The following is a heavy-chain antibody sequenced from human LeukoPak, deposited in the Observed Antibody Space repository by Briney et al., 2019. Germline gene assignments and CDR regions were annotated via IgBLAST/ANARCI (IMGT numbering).Heavy chain of an antibody. J-gene: IGHJ2*01. CDR2: IIPILGIV. CDR1: GGTFSSYA. Sequence: ASVKVSCKASGGTFSSYAISWVRQAPGQGLEWMGRIIPILGIVNYAQKFQGRVPITADKSTSTAYMELSSLRSEDTAVYYCARGCSSTSCSDWYFDLWGRGTLVTVSS. CDR3: ARGCSSTSCSDWYFDL. D-gene: IGHD2-2*01. V-gene: IGHV1-69*04.